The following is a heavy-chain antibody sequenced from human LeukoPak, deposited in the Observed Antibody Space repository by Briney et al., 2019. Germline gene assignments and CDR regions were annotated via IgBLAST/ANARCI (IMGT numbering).Heavy chain of an antibody. V-gene: IGHV3-23*01. CDR3: AKNPSTMLRYFDWFDY. J-gene: IGHJ4*02. D-gene: IGHD3-9*01. CDR1: GFTFSSYG. CDR2: ISGSGGST. Sequence: PGGSLRLSCAASGFTFSSYGMSWVRQAPGKGLEWVSAISGSGGSTYYADSVKGRFTISRDNSKNTLYLQMNSLRAEDTAVYYCAKNPSTMLRYFDWFDYWGQGTLVTVSS.